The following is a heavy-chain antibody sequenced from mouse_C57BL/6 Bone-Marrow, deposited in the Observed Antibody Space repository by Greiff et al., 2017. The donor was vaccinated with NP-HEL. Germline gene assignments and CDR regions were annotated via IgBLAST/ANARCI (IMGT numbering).Heavy chain of an antibody. CDR2: INPSTGGT. D-gene: IGHD1-1*01. CDR3: ARRNYGSSSFAY. J-gene: IGHJ3*01. Sequence: VQLQQSGPELVKPGASVKISCKASGYSFTGYYMNWVKQSPEKSLEWIGEINPSTGGTTYNQKFKAQATLTVDKSSSTAYMPLKSLTSEDSAVYYCARRNYGSSSFAYWGQGTLVTVSA. CDR1: GYSFTGYY. V-gene: IGHV1-42*01.